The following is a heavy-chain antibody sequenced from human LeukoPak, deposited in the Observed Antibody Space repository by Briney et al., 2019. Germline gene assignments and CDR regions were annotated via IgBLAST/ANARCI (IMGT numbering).Heavy chain of an antibody. CDR1: GYTFTSYS. J-gene: IGHJ4*02. D-gene: IGHD3-22*01. Sequence: SCKASGYTFTSYSIHWVRQAPGKGLEWVAFIRYDGSSKFYADSVKGRFTISRDNSKNTLHLQMHSLRAEDRAVYYCARESESYDSSGSTFDYWGQGTLVTVSS. CDR3: ARESESYDSSGSTFDY. V-gene: IGHV3-30*02. CDR2: IRYDGSSK.